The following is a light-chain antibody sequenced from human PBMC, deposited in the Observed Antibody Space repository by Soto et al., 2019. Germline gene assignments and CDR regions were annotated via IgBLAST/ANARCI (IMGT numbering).Light chain of an antibody. CDR3: ATWDDSLNGFYV. J-gene: IGLJ1*01. CDR1: TSNIGSNY. V-gene: IGLV1-47*01. CDR2: RNN. Sequence: QSVLTQPPSASGTPGQGVTISCSGSTSNIGSNYVYWYQQLPGTAPKLLIYRNNQRPSGVPDRFSGSKSGTSASLAISGLRSDYEGDYFCATWDDSLNGFYVSGNETKVTAL.